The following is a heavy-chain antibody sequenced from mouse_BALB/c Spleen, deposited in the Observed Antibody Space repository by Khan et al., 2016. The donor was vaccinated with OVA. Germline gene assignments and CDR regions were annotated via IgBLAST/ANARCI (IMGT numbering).Heavy chain of an antibody. CDR2: INTYTGEP. D-gene: IGHD2-1*01. Sequence: QIQLVQPGPELKKPGETVKISCKASGYTLTNYGMNWVKQAPGKGLKWMGWINTYTGEPTYAEDFKGRIAFSLETSASTAYLQINNLKNEDTATXFCARSNGNYWFAYWGQGTLVTVSA. CDR3: ARSNGNYWFAY. V-gene: IGHV9-3-1*01. CDR1: GYTLTNYG. J-gene: IGHJ3*01.